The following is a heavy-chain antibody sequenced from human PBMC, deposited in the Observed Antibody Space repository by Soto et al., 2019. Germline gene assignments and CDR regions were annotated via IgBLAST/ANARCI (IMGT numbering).Heavy chain of an antibody. Sequence: GGSLRLSCAASGFTFSSYGMHWVRQAPGKGLEWVAVISYDGSNKYYADSVKGRFTISRDNSKNTLYLQMNSLRAEDTAVYYCAKDLEYSSSPLYYYYGMDVWGQGTTVTVSS. J-gene: IGHJ6*02. CDR1: GFTFSSYG. CDR2: ISYDGSNK. CDR3: AKDLEYSSSPLYYYYGMDV. D-gene: IGHD6-6*01. V-gene: IGHV3-30*18.